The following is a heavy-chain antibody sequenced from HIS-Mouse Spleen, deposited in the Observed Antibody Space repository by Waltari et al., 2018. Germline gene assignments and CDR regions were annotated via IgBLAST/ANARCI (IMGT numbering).Heavy chain of an antibody. CDR2: SDSGGST. CDR3: ARSNWYFDY. Sequence: VQLVESGGGLVQLGGSVRLSCAASGFTVSSNYMSWVRQAPGQGLEWVSVSDSGGSTYYADSVKGRFTISRDNSKKTLYLQLNSLGAEDTSVYYCARSNWYFDYWGQGTLVTVSS. J-gene: IGHJ4*02. CDR1: GFTVSSNY. V-gene: IGHV3-66*01. D-gene: IGHD7-27*01.